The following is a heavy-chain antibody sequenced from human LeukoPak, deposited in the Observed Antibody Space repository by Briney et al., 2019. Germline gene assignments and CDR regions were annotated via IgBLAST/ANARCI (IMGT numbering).Heavy chain of an antibody. CDR1: GGSISSYY. J-gene: IGHJ6*02. V-gene: IGHV4-59*01. D-gene: IGHD3-3*01. CDR2: IYYSGST. CDR3: ARGGSGYSYYYYYGMDV. Sequence: PSETLSLTCTVSGGSISSYYWSWIRQPPGEGLEWIGYIYYSGSTNYNPSLKSRVTISVDTSKNQFSLKLSSVTAADTAVYYCARGGSGYSYYYYYGMDVWGQGTTVTVSS.